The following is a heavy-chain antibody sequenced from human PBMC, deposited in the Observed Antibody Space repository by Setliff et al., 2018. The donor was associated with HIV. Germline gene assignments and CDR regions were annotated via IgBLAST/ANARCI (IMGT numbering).Heavy chain of an antibody. J-gene: IGHJ4*02. Sequence: PGGSLRLSCAASGFTFSSYFMHWVRQAPGKGLEYVSAISSNGGSTYYADSVKGRFTISRDNSKNTLYLQMGSLRAEDMAGYYCARRGYCSSTTCYYDYWGQGTLVTVSS. CDR1: GFTFSSYF. V-gene: IGHV3-64*02. CDR2: ISSNGGST. D-gene: IGHD2-2*01. CDR3: ARRGYCSSTTCYYDY.